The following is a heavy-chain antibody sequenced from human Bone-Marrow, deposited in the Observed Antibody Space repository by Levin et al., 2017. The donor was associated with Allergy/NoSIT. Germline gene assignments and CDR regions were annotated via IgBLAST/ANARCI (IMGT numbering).Heavy chain of an antibody. J-gene: IGHJ4*02. CDR2: ITGSGGDT. D-gene: IGHD2/OR15-2a*01. CDR1: GFTFSSYA. Sequence: RPGGSLRLSCAASGFTFSSYAMSWVRQAPGKGLEWVSAITGSGGDTFHADSVKGRFTISRDNSKNTLYLQMNSLRAEDTAIYYCAKASLSYPTYLDYWGQGTLVTVSS. V-gene: IGHV3-23*01. CDR3: AKASLSYPTYLDY.